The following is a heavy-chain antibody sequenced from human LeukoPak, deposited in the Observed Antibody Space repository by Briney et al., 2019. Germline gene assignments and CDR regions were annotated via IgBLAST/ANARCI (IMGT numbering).Heavy chain of an antibody. Sequence: GGSLRLSCAASGFTVSSTYMSWVRQAPGKGLEWVSVIYSGGSTFYADSVKGRFTISRDNSENTLSLQMNSLRGEDTAVYYCASESNYDSWGQGTLVIVSS. V-gene: IGHV3-66*02. CDR1: GFTVSSTY. CDR3: ASESNYDS. J-gene: IGHJ4*02. CDR2: IYSGGST.